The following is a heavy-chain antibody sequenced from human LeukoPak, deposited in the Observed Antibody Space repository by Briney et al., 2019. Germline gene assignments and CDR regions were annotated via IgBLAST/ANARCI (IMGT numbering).Heavy chain of an antibody. D-gene: IGHD3-22*01. V-gene: IGHV1-18*01. CDR2: ISAYNGNT. Sequence: ASVKVSCKASGYTFTSYGISWVRQAPGQGIELMGWISAYNGNTNYAQKLQGRVTMTTDTSTSTAYMELRSLRSDDTAVYYCARCTLYYYDSSGCPDDYWGQGTLVTVSS. J-gene: IGHJ4*02. CDR3: ARCTLYYYDSSGCPDDY. CDR1: GYTFTSYG.